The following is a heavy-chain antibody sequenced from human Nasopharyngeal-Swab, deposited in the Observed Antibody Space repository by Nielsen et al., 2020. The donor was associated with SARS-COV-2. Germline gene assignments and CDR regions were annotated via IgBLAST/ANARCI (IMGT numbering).Heavy chain of an antibody. J-gene: IGHJ4*02. V-gene: IGHV3-74*01. D-gene: IGHD4-23*01. Sequence: GESLKISCAASGFTFSRYWMHWVRQAPGKGLVWVSRIYSDGSSTNYADSVKGRFTISRDNAKNTLYLQMNSLRAEDTAVYYCARATTVVTPYFDYWGQGTLVTVSS. CDR3: ARATTVVTPYFDY. CDR1: GFTFSRYW. CDR2: IYSDGSST.